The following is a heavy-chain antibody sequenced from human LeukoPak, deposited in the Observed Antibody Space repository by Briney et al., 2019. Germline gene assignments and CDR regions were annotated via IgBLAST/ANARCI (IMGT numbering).Heavy chain of an antibody. D-gene: IGHD3-10*01. V-gene: IGHV4-34*01. CDR2: INHSGST. CDR3: ARPARPYYYGSGSSRSAYYYMDV. Sequence: SETLSLTCAVYGGSFSGYYWSWIRQPPGKGLEWIGEINHSGSTNYNPSLKSRVTISVDTSKNQFSLKLSSVTAADTAVYYCARPARPYYYGSGSSRSAYYYMDVWGKGTTVTISS. J-gene: IGHJ6*03. CDR1: GGSFSGYY.